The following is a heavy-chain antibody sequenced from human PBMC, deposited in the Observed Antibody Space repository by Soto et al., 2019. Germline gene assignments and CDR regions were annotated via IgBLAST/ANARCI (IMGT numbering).Heavy chain of an antibody. Sequence: EVQLVETGGGLIQPGGSRRLSCAASGLTVSSNYRSWVRQAPGKGLEGASVIYSGGSTYYADSVKGRFTISRDNSKNTLYLQMNSLRAEDTAVYYCARSYSSGWYRIWGYFDYWGQGTLVTVSS. V-gene: IGHV3-53*02. D-gene: IGHD6-19*01. CDR3: ARSYSSGWYRIWGYFDY. CDR1: GLTVSSNY. J-gene: IGHJ4*02. CDR2: IYSGGST.